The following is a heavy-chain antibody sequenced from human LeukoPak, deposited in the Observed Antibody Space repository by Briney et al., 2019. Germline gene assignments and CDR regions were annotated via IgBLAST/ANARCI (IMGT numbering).Heavy chain of an antibody. CDR1: GGSISNYY. CDR2: IYYSGRT. J-gene: IGHJ3*02. D-gene: IGHD4-23*01. V-gene: IGHV4-59*01. CDR3: ARHQRGNSDAFNT. Sequence: SETLSLTCTVSGGSISNYYWSWIRQPPGKGLEWIGYIYYSGRTTYNPSLKSRVTISVDTSKNQFSLRLSSVTAADTAVYYCARHQRGNSDAFNTWGQGTMVNVSS.